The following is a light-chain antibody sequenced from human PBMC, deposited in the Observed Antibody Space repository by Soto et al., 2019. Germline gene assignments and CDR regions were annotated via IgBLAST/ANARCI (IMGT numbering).Light chain of an antibody. CDR3: QQYTTFSRA. Sequence: DIQMTQSPSTLSASVGDRVTITCRASQGISNLLAWYQQKPGQVPKLLIYDASILESGVSSRFSGSGSGTEFALTISGLQPDDFASYYCQQYTTFSRAFGQGTTVDI. V-gene: IGKV1-5*01. CDR2: DAS. J-gene: IGKJ1*01. CDR1: QGISNL.